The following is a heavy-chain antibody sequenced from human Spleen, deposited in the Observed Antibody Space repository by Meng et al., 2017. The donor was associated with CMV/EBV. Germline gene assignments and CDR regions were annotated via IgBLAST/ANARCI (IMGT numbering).Heavy chain of an antibody. J-gene: IGHJ5*02. Sequence: GGSLRLSCAASGFTFSNAWMNWVRQAPGKGLEWVGHIRSKTNGGTTDYAAPVKGRFTISRDDSKNTLFLQMDTLKTEDTAVYYCTIGPFDPWGQGTLVTVSS. CDR3: TIGPFDP. CDR1: GFTFSNAW. CDR2: IRSKTNGGTT. V-gene: IGHV3-15*01.